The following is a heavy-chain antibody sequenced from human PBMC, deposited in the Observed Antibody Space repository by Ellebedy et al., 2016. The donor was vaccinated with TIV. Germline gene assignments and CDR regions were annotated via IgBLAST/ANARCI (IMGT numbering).Heavy chain of an antibody. Sequence: SETLSLXXTVSGDSLSGYNWNWIRQTPGKGLEWIGKIYSSGHTNYNPSLRSRVTISLDTSKNQFSLKLTSVTAADTAIYYCPRGLAAGGTGLGSFDPWGHGILVTVSS. CDR2: IYSSGHT. V-gene: IGHV4-59*01. CDR1: GDSLSGYN. CDR3: PRGLAAGGTGLGSFDP. D-gene: IGHD6-25*01. J-gene: IGHJ5*02.